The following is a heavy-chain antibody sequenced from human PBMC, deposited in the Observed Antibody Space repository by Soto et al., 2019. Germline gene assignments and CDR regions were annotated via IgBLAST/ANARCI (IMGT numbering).Heavy chain of an antibody. D-gene: IGHD6-13*01. V-gene: IGHV3-30-3*01. CDR2: ISYDGSNK. Sequence: QVQLVESGGGVVQPGRSLRLSCAASGFTFSSYAMHWVRQAPGKGLEWVAGISYDGSNKYYADSVKGRFTISRDNSKNTLYLQMNSLRAEDTAVYYCAREGDSSSWYYYYYGMDVWGQGTTVTVSS. CDR3: AREGDSSSWYYYYYGMDV. CDR1: GFTFSSYA. J-gene: IGHJ6*02.